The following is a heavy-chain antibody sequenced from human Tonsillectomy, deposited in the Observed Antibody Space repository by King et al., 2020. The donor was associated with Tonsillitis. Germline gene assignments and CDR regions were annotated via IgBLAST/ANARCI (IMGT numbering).Heavy chain of an antibody. CDR2: FSWNSGTK. V-gene: IGHV3-9*01. J-gene: IGHJ4*02. D-gene: IGHD2-2*01. CDR3: AKDMAIVAAAPSNFDH. Sequence: VQLVESGGDLVQPGRSLRLSCAAAGFTFDDYAMHWVRQPPGEGLEWVSGFSWNSGTKGLEDSVKDRFTISRDNAKNSLYLQMNNLRLEDTALYYCAKDMAIVAAAPSNFDHWGQGTLVTVSS. CDR1: GFTFDDYA.